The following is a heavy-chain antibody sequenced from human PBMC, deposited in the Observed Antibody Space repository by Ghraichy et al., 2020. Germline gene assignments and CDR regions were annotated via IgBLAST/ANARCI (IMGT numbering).Heavy chain of an antibody. Sequence: GGSLRLSCAASGFTVSSNYISWVRQAPGKGLEWVSVIYSGGSTYYADSLKGRFTISRDNSKNTLYHQMHGLRAEDTAVYYCARVYYDSSGYRAGIEYFQQCGQGTLVTVS. CDR3: ARVYYDSSGYRAGIEYFQQ. D-gene: IGHD3-22*01. CDR2: IYSGGST. J-gene: IGHJ1*01. CDR1: GFTVSSNY. V-gene: IGHV3-53*01.